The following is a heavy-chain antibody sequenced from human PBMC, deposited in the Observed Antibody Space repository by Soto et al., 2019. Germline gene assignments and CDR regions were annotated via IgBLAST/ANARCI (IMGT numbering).Heavy chain of an antibody. J-gene: IGHJ6*02. CDR2: INPSGGSR. CDR1: GYTFTSYY. V-gene: IGHV1-46*01. Sequence: QVQLVQSGAEVKKPGASVKVSCKASGYTFTSYYMHWVRQAPGQGLEWMGIINPSGGSRSYAQKFQGRVTMTRDTSTSTVYMELSSLRSEDTAVYYCGGQTFKYYYYGMDVWGQGTTVTVSS. D-gene: IGHD3-3*02. CDR3: GGQTFKYYYYGMDV.